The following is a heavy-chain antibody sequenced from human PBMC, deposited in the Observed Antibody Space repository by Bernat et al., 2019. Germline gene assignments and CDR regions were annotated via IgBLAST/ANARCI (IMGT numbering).Heavy chain of an antibody. CDR3: ARGGWFGELYAFDI. J-gene: IGHJ3*02. D-gene: IGHD3-10*01. CDR2: ISYDGSNK. V-gene: IGHV3-30*03. CDR1: GFTFSSYG. Sequence: QVQLVESGGGVVQPGRSLRLSCAASGFTFSSYGMHWVRQAPGKGLEWVAVISYDGSNKYYADSVKGRFTISRDNSKNTLYLQMNSLRAEDTAVYYCARGGWFGELYAFDIWGQGTMVTVSS.